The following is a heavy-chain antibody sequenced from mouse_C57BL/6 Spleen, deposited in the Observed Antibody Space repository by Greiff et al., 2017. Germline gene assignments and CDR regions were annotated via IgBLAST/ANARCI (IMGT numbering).Heavy chain of an antibody. D-gene: IGHD1-1*01. J-gene: IGHJ2*01. CDR2: IYPGDGDT. Sequence: QVQLKQSGPELVKPGASVKISCKASGYAFSSSWMNWVKQRPGKGLEWIGRIYPGDGDTNYNGKFKGKATLTADKSSSTAYMQLSSLTSEDSAVYFCAREDGSSYDDFDYWGQGTTLTVSS. CDR3: AREDGSSYDDFDY. V-gene: IGHV1-82*01. CDR1: GYAFSSSW.